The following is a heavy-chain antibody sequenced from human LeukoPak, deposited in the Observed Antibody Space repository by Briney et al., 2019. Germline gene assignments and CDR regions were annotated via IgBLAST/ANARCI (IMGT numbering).Heavy chain of an antibody. V-gene: IGHV4-59*01. Sequence: SETLSLTCSVSGGSISTYYWSWIRQPPGKGLEWIGYVHYSGSTNYNPSLQSRVTISVDTSKNQFSLKLTSVTAADTAVYYCAREGYSSFDWGQGALVTVSS. CDR3: AREGYSSFD. J-gene: IGHJ4*02. CDR2: VHYSGST. CDR1: GGSISTYY. D-gene: IGHD2-21*01.